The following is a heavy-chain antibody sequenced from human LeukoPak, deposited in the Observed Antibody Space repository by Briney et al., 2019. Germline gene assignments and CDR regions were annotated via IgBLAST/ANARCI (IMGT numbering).Heavy chain of an antibody. Sequence: GSLRLSCAASGFTFSRHWMRWVRQAPGKGLVWISRINSDGSGTNYADFVKGRFTISRDNAKNTVYLQINSLRDEDTAVYYCARICSSTDCLIPDWGQGTLVTVSS. V-gene: IGHV3-74*01. J-gene: IGHJ4*02. CDR1: GFTFSRHW. D-gene: IGHD2-2*01. CDR3: ARICSSTDCLIPD. CDR2: INSDGSGT.